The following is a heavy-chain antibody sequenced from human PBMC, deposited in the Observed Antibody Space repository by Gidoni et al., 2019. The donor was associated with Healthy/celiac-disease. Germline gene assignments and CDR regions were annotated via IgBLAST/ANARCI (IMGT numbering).Heavy chain of an antibody. Sequence: QVQLQQWGAGLLKPSEPLSLPCAVHGESFSAFYWSWIRQPPGKGLKWIGEINHSGGTNYNPSLKSRVTISVDTSKNQFSVKLTSVTAADTAVYYCARSRMGLGDAFDIWGQGTMVTVSS. V-gene: IGHV4-34*01. CDR2: INHSGGT. J-gene: IGHJ3*02. CDR3: ARSRMGLGDAFDI. D-gene: IGHD7-27*01. CDR1: GESFSAFY.